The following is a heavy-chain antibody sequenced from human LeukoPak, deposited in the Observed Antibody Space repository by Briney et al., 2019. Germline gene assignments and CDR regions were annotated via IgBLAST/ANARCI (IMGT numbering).Heavy chain of an antibody. V-gene: IGHV3-53*01. CDR1: GFTSSDYY. CDR2: IYSGGST. D-gene: IGHD3-10*01. Sequence: GGSLRLSCAASGFTSSDYYMSWIRQAPGKGLEWVSVIYSGGSTYYADSVKGRFTISRDNSKNTLYLQMNSLRAEDTAVYYCARITMVRGADYGMDVWGQGTTVTVSS. J-gene: IGHJ6*02. CDR3: ARITMVRGADYGMDV.